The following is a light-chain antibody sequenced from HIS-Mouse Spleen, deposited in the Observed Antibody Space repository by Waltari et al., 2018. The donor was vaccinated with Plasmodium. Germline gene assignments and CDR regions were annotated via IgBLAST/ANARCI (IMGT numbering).Light chain of an antibody. Sequence: SYELTQPSSVSVSPGQTARITCSGDVLAKKYARWFQQKPGQAPVLGIYKDSERPSGIRGRFSGCSSGTTVTLTISGAQVEDEADYYCYSAADNNLVFGGGTKLTVL. CDR3: YSAADNNLV. CDR2: KDS. J-gene: IGLJ3*02. V-gene: IGLV3-27*01. CDR1: VLAKKY.